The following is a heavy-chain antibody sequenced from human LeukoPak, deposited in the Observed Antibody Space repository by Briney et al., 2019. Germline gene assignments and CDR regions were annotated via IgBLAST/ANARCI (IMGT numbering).Heavy chain of an antibody. V-gene: IGHV3-30*18. D-gene: IGHD2-8*01. J-gene: IGHJ4*02. CDR3: AKEKRVTNYSEN. CDR2: ISCDGGSK. CDR1: GFTFSSSG. Sequence: QPGRSLRLSCAASGFTFSSSGMHWVRQAPGKGLEWVSVISCDGGSKYYADSVKGRFTISRDNSKNTLYLQMNSLRAEDTAVYYCAKEKRVTNYSENWGQGTLVTVSS.